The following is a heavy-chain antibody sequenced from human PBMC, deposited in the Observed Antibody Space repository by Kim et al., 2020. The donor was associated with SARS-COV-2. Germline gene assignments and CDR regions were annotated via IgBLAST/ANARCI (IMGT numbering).Heavy chain of an antibody. CDR1: GFTFDDYA. J-gene: IGHJ4*02. CDR2: ISWNSGSI. Sequence: GGSLRLSCAASGFTFDDYAMHWVRQAPGKGLEWVSGISWNSGSIGYADSVKGRFTISRDNAKNSLYLQMNSLRAEDTALYYCAKDITYGDYGSPLDYWGQGALVTVSS. D-gene: IGHD4-17*01. V-gene: IGHV3-9*01. CDR3: AKDITYGDYGSPLDY.